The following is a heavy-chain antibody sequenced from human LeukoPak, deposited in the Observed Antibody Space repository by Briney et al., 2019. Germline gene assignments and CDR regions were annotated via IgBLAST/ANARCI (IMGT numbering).Heavy chain of an antibody. Sequence: SETLSLTCTVSGGSISSYYWSWIRQPPGKGLEWIGYIYYSGSTNYNPSLKSRVTLSIDTSKNQFSLKLTSVTAADTAVYYCARPHGSGSYIMWGQGTLVTVSS. V-gene: IGHV4-59*08. J-gene: IGHJ4*02. CDR3: ARPHGSGSYIM. CDR1: GGSISSYY. D-gene: IGHD3-10*01. CDR2: IYYSGST.